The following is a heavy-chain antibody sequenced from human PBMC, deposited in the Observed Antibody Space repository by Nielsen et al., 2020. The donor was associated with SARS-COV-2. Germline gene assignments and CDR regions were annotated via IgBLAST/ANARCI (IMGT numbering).Heavy chain of an antibody. CDR2: FDPQDGEA. Sequence: ASVKVSCKVPGDTLTQLTMHWVRQAPGKGLEWMGEFDPQDGEATYAQKFQGRVTITRDTSASTAYMELSSLRSEDTAVYYCARARLGLDPWGQGTLVTVSS. D-gene: IGHD3-16*01. CDR1: GDTLTQLT. J-gene: IGHJ5*02. V-gene: IGHV1-24*01. CDR3: ARARLGLDP.